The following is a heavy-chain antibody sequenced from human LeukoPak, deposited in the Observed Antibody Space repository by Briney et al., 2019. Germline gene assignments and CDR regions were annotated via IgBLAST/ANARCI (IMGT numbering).Heavy chain of an antibody. CDR1: GFTFSSYW. Sequence: GSLRLSCAASGFTFSSYWMSWVRQAPGKGLEWVANIKQDGSEKYYVDSVKGRFTISRDNAKNSLYLQMNSLRAEDTAVYYCARPQHGDLYAFDIWGQGTMVTVSS. J-gene: IGHJ3*02. D-gene: IGHD4-17*01. CDR3: ARPQHGDLYAFDI. V-gene: IGHV3-7*01. CDR2: IKQDGSEK.